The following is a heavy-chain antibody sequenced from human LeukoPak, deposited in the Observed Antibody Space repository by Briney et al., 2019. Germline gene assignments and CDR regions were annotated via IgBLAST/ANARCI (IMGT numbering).Heavy chain of an antibody. CDR2: ISYDGSNK. Sequence: GRPLRLSCAASGFTFSSYGMHWVRQAPGKGLEWVAVISYDGSNKYYADSVKGRFTISRDNSENTLYLQMNSLRAEDTAVYYCAKDAHCSGGSCYGYNWFDPWGQGTLVTVSS. D-gene: IGHD2-15*01. J-gene: IGHJ5*02. CDR1: GFTFSSYG. CDR3: AKDAHCSGGSCYGYNWFDP. V-gene: IGHV3-30*18.